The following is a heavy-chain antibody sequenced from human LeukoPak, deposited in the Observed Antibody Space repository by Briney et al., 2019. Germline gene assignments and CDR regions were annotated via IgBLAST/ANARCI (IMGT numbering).Heavy chain of an antibody. J-gene: IGHJ4*02. CDR2: ISSSSSYI. V-gene: IGHV3-21*01. CDR1: GFTFSHYS. D-gene: IGHD4-23*01. CDR3: ASDPTVASSY. Sequence: GGSLRLSCAASGFTFSHYSMNWVRQAPEKGLEWVSSISSSSSYINYADSVKGRFTISRDNAKNSLYLQMNSLRAEDTAVYYCASDPTVASSYWGQGTPVTVSS.